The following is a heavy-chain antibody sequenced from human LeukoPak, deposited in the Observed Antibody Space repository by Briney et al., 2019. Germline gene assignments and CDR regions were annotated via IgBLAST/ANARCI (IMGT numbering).Heavy chain of an antibody. Sequence: ASVKVSCKASGGTFSSYAISWVRQAPGQGLEWMGGIIPIFGTANYAQKFQGRVTITANKSTSTAYMELSSLRSEDTAVYYCARDRTEWEHDKEADYWGQGTLVTVSS. V-gene: IGHV1-69*06. J-gene: IGHJ4*02. CDR2: IIPIFGTA. CDR3: ARDRTEWEHDKEADY. CDR1: GGTFSSYA. D-gene: IGHD1-26*01.